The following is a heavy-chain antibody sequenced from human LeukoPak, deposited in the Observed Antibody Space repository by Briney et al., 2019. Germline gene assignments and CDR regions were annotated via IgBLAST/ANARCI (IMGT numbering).Heavy chain of an antibody. Sequence: GESLKISCKGSGYSFTSYWIGWVRQMPGKGLEWMGIIYPGDSDTRYSPSFQAQVTISADKSISTAYLQWSSLKASDTAMYHCARLLGYYSSTSCNGDWFDPWGQGTLVTVSS. V-gene: IGHV5-51*01. CDR2: IYPGDSDT. CDR1: GYSFTSYW. D-gene: IGHD2-2*01. CDR3: ARLLGYYSSTSCNGDWFDP. J-gene: IGHJ5*02.